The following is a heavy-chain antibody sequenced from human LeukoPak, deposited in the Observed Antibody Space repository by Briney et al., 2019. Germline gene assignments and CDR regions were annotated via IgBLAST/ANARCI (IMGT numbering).Heavy chain of an antibody. CDR1: GGSISSSSYY. CDR3: ARITYSRFDY. CDR2: IYYSGST. J-gene: IGHJ4*02. Sequence: PSETLSLTCTVSGGSISSSSYYWGWIRQPPGKGLEWIGSIYYSGSTYYNPSLKSRVTISIDTSKNQFSLKLSSVTAADTAVYYCARITYSRFDYWGQGTLVTVSS. D-gene: IGHD2-15*01. V-gene: IGHV4-39*01.